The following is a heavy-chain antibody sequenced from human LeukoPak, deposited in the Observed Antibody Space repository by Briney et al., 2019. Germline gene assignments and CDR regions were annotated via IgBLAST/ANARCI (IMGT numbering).Heavy chain of an antibody. V-gene: IGHV1-2*02. CDR1: GYTFTGYF. CDR2: INPNSGDA. CDR3: ARDERYDSSGYPFDY. Sequence: ASVKVSCKASGYTFTGYFMHWVRQAPGQGLEWMGWINPNSGDANYAQKFQGRVTMTRDTSISTAYMELSRLRSDDTAVYYCARDERYDSSGYPFDYWGQGTLVTVSS. D-gene: IGHD3-22*01. J-gene: IGHJ4*02.